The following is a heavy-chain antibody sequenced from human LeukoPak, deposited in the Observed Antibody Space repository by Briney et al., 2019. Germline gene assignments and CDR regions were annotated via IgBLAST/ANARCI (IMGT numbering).Heavy chain of an antibody. J-gene: IGHJ4*02. D-gene: IGHD3-22*01. V-gene: IGHV3-66*01. CDR3: ARLLDYYDSSGYYHYYFDY. Sequence: GGSLRLSCAASGFTVSSNYMSWVRQAPGKGLEWVSVIYSGGSTYYADSVKGRFTISRDNSKNTLYLQMNSLRAEDTAVYYCARLLDYYDSSGYYHYYFDYWGQGTLVTVSS. CDR1: GFTVSSNY. CDR2: IYSGGST.